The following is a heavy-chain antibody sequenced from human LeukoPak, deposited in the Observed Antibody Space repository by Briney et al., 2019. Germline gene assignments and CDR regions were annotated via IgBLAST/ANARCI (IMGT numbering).Heavy chain of an antibody. V-gene: IGHV3-53*01. CDR3: ARDPGLNAFDI. J-gene: IGHJ3*02. Sequence: GGSLRLSCTASGFGVSNNYMSWVRQAPGKGLEWVAVIYSEAATFYADAVKGRFSLSRDNSQNALFLQMNSLKVEDSAVYYCARDPGLNAFDIWGQGTMVTVSS. CDR1: GFGVSNNY. CDR2: IYSEAAT.